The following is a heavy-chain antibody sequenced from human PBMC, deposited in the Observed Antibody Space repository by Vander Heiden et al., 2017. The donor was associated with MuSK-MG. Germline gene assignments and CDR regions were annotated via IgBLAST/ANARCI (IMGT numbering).Heavy chain of an antibody. D-gene: IGHD5-18*01. CDR3: ARTAPRGYSYGLDY. V-gene: IGHV4-34*01. J-gene: IGHJ4*02. Sequence: QVQLQQWGAGLLKPSETLSLTCAVYGGSFSGYYWSWIRQPPGKGLEWIGEINHSGSTNYNPSLKRRVTISVDTSKNQFSLKLSSVTAADTAVYYCARTAPRGYSYGLDYWGQGTLVTVSS. CDR2: INHSGST. CDR1: GGSFSGYY.